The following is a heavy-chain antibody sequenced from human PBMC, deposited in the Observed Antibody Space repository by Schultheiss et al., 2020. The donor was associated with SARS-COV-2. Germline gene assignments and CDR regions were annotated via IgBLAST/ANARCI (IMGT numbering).Heavy chain of an antibody. V-gene: IGHV4-61*02. J-gene: IGHJ6*02. CDR2: IYTSGST. CDR3: ASSDTAMIFYGMDV. Sequence: LRLSCTVSGGSISSGSYYWSWIRQPAGKGLEWIGRIYTSGSTNYNPSLKSRVTISVDTSKNQFSLKLSSVTAADTAVYYCASSDTAMIFYGMDVWGQGTTVTVSS. CDR1: GGSISSGSYY. D-gene: IGHD5-18*01.